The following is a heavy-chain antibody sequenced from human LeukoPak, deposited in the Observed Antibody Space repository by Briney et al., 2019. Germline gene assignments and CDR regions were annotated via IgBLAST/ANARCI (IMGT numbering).Heavy chain of an antibody. Sequence: SETLSLTCTVSGGSISSYYWSWIRQPPGKGLEWIGYIYYSGSTNYNPSLKSRVTISVDTSKNQLSLKLSSLTAADTALYYCARSPVAGTGIWYFDYWGQGTLVTVSS. CDR1: GGSISSYY. V-gene: IGHV4-59*12. D-gene: IGHD6-19*01. CDR2: IYYSGST. CDR3: ARSPVAGTGIWYFDY. J-gene: IGHJ4*02.